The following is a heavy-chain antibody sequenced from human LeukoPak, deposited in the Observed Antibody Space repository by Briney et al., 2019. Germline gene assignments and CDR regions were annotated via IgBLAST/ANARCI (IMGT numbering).Heavy chain of an antibody. V-gene: IGHV3-30*02. D-gene: IGHD6-13*01. CDR1: GFMFNTYN. Sequence: GGSLRLSCAASGFMFNTYNMHWVRQAPGKGLEWVAFIGHDARNDHYVDSVKGRFTVSRDNSRNTLYLQMNSLRAEDTAVYYCAKDSGSSWYAVDYWGQGTLVTVSS. CDR2: IGHDARND. CDR3: AKDSGSSWYAVDY. J-gene: IGHJ4*02.